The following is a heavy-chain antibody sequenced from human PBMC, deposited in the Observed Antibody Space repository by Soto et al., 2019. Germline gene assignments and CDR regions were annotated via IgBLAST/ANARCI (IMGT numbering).Heavy chain of an antibody. CDR2: IWYDGSNK. CDR3: ARGLSTFDY. CDR1: GFTFSSYG. J-gene: IGHJ4*02. Sequence: QVQLVESGGGVVQPGRSLRLSCAASGFTFSSYGMNWVRQAPGKGLEWVAVIWYDGSNKYYADSVKGRFTISRDNSKNTLYLQMNSLRAEDTAVYYCARGLSTFDYWGQGTLVTVSS. D-gene: IGHD2-2*01. V-gene: IGHV3-33*01.